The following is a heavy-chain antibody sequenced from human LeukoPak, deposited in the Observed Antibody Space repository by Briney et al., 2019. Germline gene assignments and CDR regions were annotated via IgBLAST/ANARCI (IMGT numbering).Heavy chain of an antibody. CDR2: IYYSGST. CDR1: GGSISSYY. CDR3: ARRRDYMDV. J-gene: IGHJ6*03. V-gene: IGHV4-59*08. Sequence: SETLSLTCTVSGGSISSYYWSWIRQPPGKGLEWIGYIYYSGSTNYNPSLKSRVTISVDTSKNQFSLELSSVTAADTAVYYCARRRDYMDVWGKGTTVTVSS.